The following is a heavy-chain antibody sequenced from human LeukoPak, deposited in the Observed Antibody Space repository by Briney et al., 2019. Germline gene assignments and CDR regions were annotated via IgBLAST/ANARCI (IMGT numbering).Heavy chain of an antibody. V-gene: IGHV1-2*02. J-gene: IGHJ3*02. D-gene: IGHD1-1*01. Sequence: GASVKVSCKASGYTFTGHYMHWVRQAPGHGLEWMGWINSDSGGTKYAQKFQGSVIMTRVTSSNTAYMERSGLKSDDTAVYYCARGRVHSWSDAFDIWGQGTTVTVSS. CDR2: INSDSGGT. CDR1: GYTFTGHY. CDR3: ARGRVHSWSDAFDI.